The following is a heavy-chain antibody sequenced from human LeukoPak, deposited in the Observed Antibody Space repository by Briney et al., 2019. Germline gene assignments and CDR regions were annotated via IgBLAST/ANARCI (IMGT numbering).Heavy chain of an antibody. CDR1: GFSVSSNY. V-gene: IGHV3-66*01. D-gene: IGHD2-2*01. CDR2: IYSGGNT. CDR3: ARGFPYCGSTNCHYFDY. J-gene: IGHJ4*02. Sequence: GGSLRLSCAASGFSVSSNYMSWVRQAPGKGLEWAAIIYSGGNTSYADSVKGRFTIPRDNSKNTLYLQMNSLRAEDTAVYYCARGFPYCGSTNCHYFDYWGQGTLVIVSS.